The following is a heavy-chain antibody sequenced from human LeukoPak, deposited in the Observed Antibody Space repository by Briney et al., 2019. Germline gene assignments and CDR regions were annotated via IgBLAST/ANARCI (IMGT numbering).Heavy chain of an antibody. CDR2: IYYSGST. D-gene: IGHD3-22*01. Sequence: SETLSLTCTVSGGSISSSSYYWGWIRQPPGQGLEWIGSIYYSGSTYYNPSLKSRVTISVDTSKNQFSLKLSSATAADTAVYYCARLGDDSSAISPFDYWGQGTLVTVSS. J-gene: IGHJ4*02. V-gene: IGHV4-39*01. CDR3: ARLGDDSSAISPFDY. CDR1: GGSISSSSYY.